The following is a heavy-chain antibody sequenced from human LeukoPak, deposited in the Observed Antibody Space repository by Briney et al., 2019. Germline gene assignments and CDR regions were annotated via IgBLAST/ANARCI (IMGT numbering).Heavy chain of an antibody. CDR2: TYYRSKWYN. V-gene: IGHV6-1*01. D-gene: IGHD1-1*01. Sequence: SQTLSLTCAISRDTVSSNSAAWNWIRQSPSRGLEWLGRTYYRSKWYNDYSVSVKSRITINPDTSKNQFSLQLNSVTPEDTAVYYCARSTSIVTTGLDYWGQGTLVTVSS. CDR3: ARSTSIVTTGLDY. CDR1: RDTVSSNSAA. J-gene: IGHJ4*02.